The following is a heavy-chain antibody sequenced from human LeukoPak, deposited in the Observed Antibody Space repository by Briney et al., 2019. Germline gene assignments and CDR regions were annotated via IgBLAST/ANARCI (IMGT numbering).Heavy chain of an antibody. CDR2: IYYSGST. CDR3: ARALEYYDFWSGYSYFDY. D-gene: IGHD3-3*01. V-gene: IGHV4-30-4*08. J-gene: IGHJ4*02. Sequence: SETLSLTCTVSGGSISSGDYYWSWIRQPPGKGLEWIVYIYYSGSTYYNPSLKSRVTISVDTSKNQFSLKLSSVTAADTAVYYCARALEYYDFWSGYSYFDYWGQGTLVTVSS. CDR1: GGSISSGDYY.